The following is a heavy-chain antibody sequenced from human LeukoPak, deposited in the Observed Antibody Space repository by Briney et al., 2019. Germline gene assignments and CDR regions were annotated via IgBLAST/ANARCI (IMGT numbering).Heavy chain of an antibody. CDR1: GYSISSGYY. V-gene: IGHV4-38-2*02. J-gene: IGHJ4*02. D-gene: IGHD3-10*01. CDR3: ARVGGYMVRGVNGDY. Sequence: KSSESLSLTCTVSGYSISSGYYWGWLRQPPGKGLEWIGSIYHSGSTYYNPSLKSRVTISVDTSKNQFSLKLSSVTAAGMDVYYCARVGGYMVRGVNGDYWGQGTLVTVSS. CDR2: IYHSGST.